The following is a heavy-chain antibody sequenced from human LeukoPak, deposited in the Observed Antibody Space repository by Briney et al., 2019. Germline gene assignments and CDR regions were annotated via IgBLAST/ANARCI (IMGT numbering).Heavy chain of an antibody. J-gene: IGHJ4*02. D-gene: IGHD3-9*01. CDR2: ISGRSDNT. CDR1: GFIFSNYA. V-gene: IGHV3-23*01. CDR3: AKWGDFDFLTGYYVSDF. Sequence: PGGSLRLSCEASGFIFSNYAMYWVRQAPGKGLEWVSAISGRSDNTYYADSVKGRFTLSRDSSKNTLYLEMNSLRADDTAVYYCAKWGDFDFLTGYYVSDFWGQGTLVTVSS.